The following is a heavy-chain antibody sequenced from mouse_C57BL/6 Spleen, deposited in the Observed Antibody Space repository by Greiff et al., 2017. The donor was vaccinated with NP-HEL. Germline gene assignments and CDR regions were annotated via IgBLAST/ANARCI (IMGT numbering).Heavy chain of an antibody. V-gene: IGHV1-53*01. Sequence: QVQLQQSGTELVKPGASVKLSCKASGYTFTSYWMHWVKQRPGQGLEWIGNINPSNGGTNYNEKFKSKATLTVDKSSSTAYMQLSSLTSEDSAVYYCARGRANWSWFAYWGQGTLVTVSA. D-gene: IGHD4-1*01. J-gene: IGHJ3*01. CDR2: INPSNGGT. CDR3: ARGRANWSWFAY. CDR1: GYTFTSYW.